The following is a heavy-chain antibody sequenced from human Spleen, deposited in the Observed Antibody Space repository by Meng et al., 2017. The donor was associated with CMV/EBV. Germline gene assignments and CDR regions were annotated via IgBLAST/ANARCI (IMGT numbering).Heavy chain of an antibody. V-gene: IGHV4-39*01. CDR1: GASINSSNYL. CDR2: IFYSGNT. D-gene: IGHD4-23*01. Sequence: SETLSLTCTVSGASINSSNYLWDWIRQPPGKGLEWIGGIFYSGNTYYNPSLKSRVTISVDTSKNQFSLKLSSVTASDTALYYCARLNYAGDSGGNLDLWGRGTVVTV. CDR3: ARLNYAGDSGGNLDL. J-gene: IGHJ3*01.